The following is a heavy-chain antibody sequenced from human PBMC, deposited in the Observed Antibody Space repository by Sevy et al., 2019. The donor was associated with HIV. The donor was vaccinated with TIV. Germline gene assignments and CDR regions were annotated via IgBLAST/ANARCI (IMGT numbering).Heavy chain of an antibody. J-gene: IGHJ4*02. CDR3: ARPGSGWFEFDS. CDR2: IGSTGPTI. Sequence: GGSLRLSCVASGFTFSRYSMNWVRQAPGKGLEWVSNIGSTGPTIYSADSVKGRFTISRDNAKNSLYLKMNSLREEDTAVYYCARPGSGWFEFDSWGQGTLVTVSS. CDR1: GFTFSRYS. D-gene: IGHD6-19*01. V-gene: IGHV3-48*02.